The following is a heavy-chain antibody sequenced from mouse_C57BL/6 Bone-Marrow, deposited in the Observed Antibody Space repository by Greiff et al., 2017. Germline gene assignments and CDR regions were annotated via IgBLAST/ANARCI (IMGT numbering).Heavy chain of an antibody. CDR2: IDPSDSYT. Sequence: QVQLQQPGAELVKPGASVKLSCKASGYTFTSYWMQWVKQRPGPGLEWIGEIDPSDSYTNYNQKFKGKATLTVDTSSSTAYMQLSSLTSEDSAVYYCARVYWYFDVWGTGTTVTVSS. J-gene: IGHJ1*03. CDR3: ARVYWYFDV. V-gene: IGHV1-50*01. CDR1: GYTFTSYW.